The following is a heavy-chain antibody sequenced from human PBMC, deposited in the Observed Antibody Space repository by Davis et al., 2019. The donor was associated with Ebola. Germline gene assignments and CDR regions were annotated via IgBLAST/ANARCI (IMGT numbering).Heavy chain of an antibody. CDR2: IDWDDDK. J-gene: IGHJ4*02. CDR1: GFSLSTTGMC. V-gene: IGHV2-70*11. D-gene: IGHD6-6*01. Sequence: SGPTLVKPAQTLTLTCTFSGFSLSTTGMCVSWIRQPPGKALEWLARIDWDDDKHYSTSLKTRLTISKDTSKNLVVLTMTNMDPVDTATYFCARIYGAVRLDYWGQGALVTVSS. CDR3: ARIYGAVRLDY.